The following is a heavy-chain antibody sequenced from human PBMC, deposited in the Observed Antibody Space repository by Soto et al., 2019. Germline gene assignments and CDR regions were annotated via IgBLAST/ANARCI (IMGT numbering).Heavy chain of an antibody. V-gene: IGHV1-69*01. CDR2: IIPLFGTT. D-gene: IGHD3-10*01. Sequence: QVQVVQSGVEVRRPGTSVKVSCKASGDIFKNCVISWVRQAPGQGLEWMGGIIPLFGTTDFAQRFQGRLTITTDESTTTAYMELSRLRSEDTDTYYCAAELGFGKLSVVWGQGTTVIVSS. CDR1: GDIFKNCV. J-gene: IGHJ6*02. CDR3: AAELGFGKLSVV.